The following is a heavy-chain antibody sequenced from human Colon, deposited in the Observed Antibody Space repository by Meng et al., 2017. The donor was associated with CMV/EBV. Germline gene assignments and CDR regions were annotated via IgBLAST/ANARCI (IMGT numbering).Heavy chain of an antibody. V-gene: IGHV3-53*01. Sequence: GGSLRLSCAASGFTVSNNHVNWVRQAPGKGLEWVAIIWNDGHANYADSVRGRFAVSRDNANNRLYLQMSNLRAEDTAMYYCTKSSKYYDFWTAYAFDVWGRGTTVTVSS. D-gene: IGHD3-3*01. CDR1: GFTVSNNH. CDR2: IWNDGHA. J-gene: IGHJ3*01. CDR3: TKSSKYYDFWTAYAFDV.